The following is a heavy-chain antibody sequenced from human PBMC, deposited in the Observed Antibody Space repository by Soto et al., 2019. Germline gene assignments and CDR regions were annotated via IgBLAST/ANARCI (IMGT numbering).Heavy chain of an antibody. V-gene: IGHV3-49*03. D-gene: IGHD3-22*01. CDR3: TRGSTMIVVAHDAFDI. CDR2: IRSKAYGGTT. J-gene: IGHJ3*02. Sequence: LRLSFTASGFTFGDYAMSWFRQAPGKGLEWVGFIRSKAYGGTTEYAASVKGRFTISRDDSKSIAYLQMNSLKTEDTAVYYCTRGSTMIVVAHDAFDIWGQGTMVTVSS. CDR1: GFTFGDYA.